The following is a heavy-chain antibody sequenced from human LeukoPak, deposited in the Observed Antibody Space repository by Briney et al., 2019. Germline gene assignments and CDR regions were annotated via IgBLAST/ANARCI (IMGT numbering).Heavy chain of an antibody. D-gene: IGHD5-12*01. CDR3: ARIYSGYDYFDY. V-gene: IGHV3-21*01. J-gene: IGHJ4*02. Sequence: GGSLRLSCAASGFTFSSYSMNWVRQAPGKGLEWVSSISSSSSYIYYADSVKGRFTISRDNDKNSLYLKMNSLRAEDTAVYYCARIYSGYDYFDYWGQGTLVTVSS. CDR2: ISSSSSYI. CDR1: GFTFSSYS.